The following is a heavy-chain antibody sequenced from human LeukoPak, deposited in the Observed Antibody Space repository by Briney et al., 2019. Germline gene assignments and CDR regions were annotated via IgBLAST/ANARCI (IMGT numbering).Heavy chain of an antibody. CDR2: IYHSEST. CDR3: ARASGGSFGFDP. CDR1: GGSISSGGYY. Sequence: PSETLSLTCTVSGGSISSGGYYWSWVRQPPGKGLEWIGYIYHSESTYYNPSLKSRVTISVDRSKNQFSLKVSSVTAADTAVYFCARASGGSFGFDPWGQGTLVTVSS. V-gene: IGHV4-30-2*01. J-gene: IGHJ5*02. D-gene: IGHD1-26*01.